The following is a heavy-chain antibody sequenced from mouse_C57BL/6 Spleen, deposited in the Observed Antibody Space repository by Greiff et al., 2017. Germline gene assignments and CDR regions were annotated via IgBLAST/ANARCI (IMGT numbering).Heavy chain of an antibody. V-gene: IGHV1-81*01. CDR3: AKERASFAY. Sequence: VQLQQSGAELARPGASVKLSCKASGYTFTSYGISWVKQRTGQGLEWIGEIYPRSGNTYYNEKFKGKATLTADKSSSTAYMELRSLTSEDSAVYFCAKERASFAYWGQGTLVTVSA. CDR2: IYPRSGNT. J-gene: IGHJ3*01. CDR1: GYTFTSYG.